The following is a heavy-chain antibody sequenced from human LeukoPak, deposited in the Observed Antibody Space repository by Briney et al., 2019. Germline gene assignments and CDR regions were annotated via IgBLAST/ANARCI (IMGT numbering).Heavy chain of an antibody. Sequence: GESLEISFQASGYRFTSSWIGWARPLPGKGLEWMAIINPGDSDTRYSPSFQGQVTISADKSISTVYLQWGSLKASDTAMYYCARQPGAGWFDPWGQGTLVTVSS. V-gene: IGHV5-51*01. D-gene: IGHD1-14*01. CDR3: ARQPGAGWFDP. CDR1: GYRFTSSW. J-gene: IGHJ5*02. CDR2: INPGDSDT.